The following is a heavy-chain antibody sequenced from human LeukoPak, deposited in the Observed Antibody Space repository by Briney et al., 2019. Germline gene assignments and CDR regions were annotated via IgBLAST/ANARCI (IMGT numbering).Heavy chain of an antibody. J-gene: IGHJ5*02. CDR3: TGEGGRGRGRLDP. CDR2: IKSKTDGGTT. Sequence: PGGSLRLSCAASGFTFSNAWMSWVRQAPGEGLEWFGRIKSKTDGGTTDYAAPVKGRFTISRDDSKNTLYLQMNSPKTEDTAVYYCTGEGGRGRGRLDPWGQGTLVTVSS. CDR1: GFTFSNAW. V-gene: IGHV3-15*01. D-gene: IGHD3-10*01.